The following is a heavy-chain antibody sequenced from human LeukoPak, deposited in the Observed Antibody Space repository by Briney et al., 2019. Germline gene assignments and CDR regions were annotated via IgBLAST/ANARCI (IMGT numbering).Heavy chain of an antibody. Sequence: GESLKISCKGSGYRFTSYWIGWVRQMPGKGLEWMGIIYPGDSDTRYSPSFQGQVTISADKSISTAYLQWSSLKASDTAMYYCAKLPSMVRGVIGFDYWGQGTLVTVSS. J-gene: IGHJ4*02. V-gene: IGHV5-51*01. CDR2: IYPGDSDT. CDR1: GYRFTSYW. CDR3: AKLPSMVRGVIGFDY. D-gene: IGHD3-10*01.